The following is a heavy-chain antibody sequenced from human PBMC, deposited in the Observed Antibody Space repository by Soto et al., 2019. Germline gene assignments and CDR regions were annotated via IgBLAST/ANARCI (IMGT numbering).Heavy chain of an antibody. D-gene: IGHD3-22*01. CDR3: ARVSHDSNGFYTFFYGMDV. Sequence: QVQLVQSGAEVKKPGTWVKVSCKASGGTLSSYAISWVRQAPGQGLERMGGIIPMSGQGKCARQLQGRVTITADESTRTVYWERSSLRSQDTAVYYCARVSHDSNGFYTFFYGMDVWGHGTTVPVSS. CDR2: IIPMSGQG. CDR1: GGTLSSYA. V-gene: IGHV1-69*01. J-gene: IGHJ6*02.